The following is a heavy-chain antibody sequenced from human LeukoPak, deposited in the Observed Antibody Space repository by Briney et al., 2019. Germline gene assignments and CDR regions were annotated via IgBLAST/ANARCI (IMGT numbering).Heavy chain of an antibody. Sequence: PGGSLRLSCAASGFTFSSYAMSWVRQAPGKGLEWVSAISGSGGSTYYADSVKGRFTISRDNSKNTLYLQMNSLRSEDRAVYYCAKSSPAGYYFDYWGQGTLVTVSS. CDR1: GFTFSSYA. J-gene: IGHJ4*02. CDR2: ISGSGGST. CDR3: AKSSPAGYYFDY. V-gene: IGHV3-23*01.